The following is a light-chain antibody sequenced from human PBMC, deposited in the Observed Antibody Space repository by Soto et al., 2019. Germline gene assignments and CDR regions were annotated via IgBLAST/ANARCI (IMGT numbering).Light chain of an antibody. CDR3: LLSYSGGRV. V-gene: IGLV7-46*01. CDR1: TGPVTSGRY. J-gene: IGLJ3*02. CDR2: DTS. Sequence: QAVLTQDSSVTLSPGGTVALTCDSSTGPVTSGRYPYWFQQKPGQAPRTLIYDTSLKYSWTPARFSGSLLRGKAALTLSGARPEDEADYYCLLSYSGGRVFGGGTKVTVL.